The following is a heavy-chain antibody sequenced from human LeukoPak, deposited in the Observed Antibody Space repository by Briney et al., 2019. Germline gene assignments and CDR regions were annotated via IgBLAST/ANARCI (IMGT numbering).Heavy chain of an antibody. CDR3: ATDRDNSDWQKRFDS. V-gene: IGHV3-11*04. D-gene: IGHD2-21*02. CDR1: GFTFSDYY. Sequence: TGGSLRLSCAASGFTFSDYYMSWIRQAPGKGLEWVSYISSSGSTIYYADSVKGRFTISRDNAKNSLHLQMNSLRAEDTAVYYCATDRDNSDWQKRFDSWGQGTLVTVSS. CDR2: ISSSGSTI. J-gene: IGHJ4*02.